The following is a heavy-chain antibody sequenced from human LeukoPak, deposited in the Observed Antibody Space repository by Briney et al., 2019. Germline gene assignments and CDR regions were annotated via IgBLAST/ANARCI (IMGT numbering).Heavy chain of an antibody. V-gene: IGHV3-74*01. D-gene: IGHD3-9*01. Sequence: GGSLRLSCAASGFTFSDYLMHWVRQAPGKGLVGVSRINSDGGITSYADSVKSQFTNSRNNAKNTLYLQMNSLRAEDTAVYYCAKALRYFDWLLYGLFDYWGQGTLVTVSS. CDR3: AKALRYFDWLLYGLFDY. CDR2: INSDGGIT. CDR1: GFTFSDYL. J-gene: IGHJ4*02.